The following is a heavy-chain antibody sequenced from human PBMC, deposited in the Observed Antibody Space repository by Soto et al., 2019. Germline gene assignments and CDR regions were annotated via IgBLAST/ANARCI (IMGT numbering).Heavy chain of an antibody. CDR3: ARVQWLTSQGTYAFDI. D-gene: IGHD6-19*01. J-gene: IGHJ3*02. V-gene: IGHV4-30-4*01. Sequence: PSETLSLSCSVSGGSISSGDYYWSWIRQPPGKGLEWIGYIYYSGITHYNPSLKSRVSISVDTSKKQFSLKLSSVTAADAAVYYCARVQWLTSQGTYAFDIWGQGTMVTVSS. CDR1: GGSISSGDYY. CDR2: IYYSGIT.